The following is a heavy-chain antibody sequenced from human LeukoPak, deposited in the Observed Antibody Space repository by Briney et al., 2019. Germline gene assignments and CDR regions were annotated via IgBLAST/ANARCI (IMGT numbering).Heavy chain of an antibody. CDR3: ARDPYPIEYSSSSDFDY. D-gene: IGHD6-6*01. CDR1: GYTFTSYG. Sequence: ASVKVSCKASGYTFTSYGISWVRQAPGQGLEWMGWISAYNGNTNYAQKLQGRVTMTTDTSTSTAYMELRSLRSDDTAVYYCARDPYPIEYSSSSDFDYWGQGTLVTVSS. CDR2: ISAYNGNT. V-gene: IGHV1-18*01. J-gene: IGHJ4*02.